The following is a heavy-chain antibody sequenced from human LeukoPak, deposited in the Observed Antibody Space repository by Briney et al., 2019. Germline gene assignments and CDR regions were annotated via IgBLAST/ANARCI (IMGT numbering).Heavy chain of an antibody. CDR3: ARDRGNWFGP. CDR2: ISSSSSTI. Sequence: GRSLRLSCAASGFTFSSYSMNWVRQAPGKGLEWVSYISSSSSTIYYADSVKGRFTISRDNAKNSLYLQMNSLRADDTAVYYCARDRGNWFGPWGQGTLVTVSS. CDR1: GFTFSSYS. J-gene: IGHJ5*02. V-gene: IGHV3-48*01.